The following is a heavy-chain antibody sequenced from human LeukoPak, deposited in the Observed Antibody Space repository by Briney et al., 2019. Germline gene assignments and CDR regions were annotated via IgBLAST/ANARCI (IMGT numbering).Heavy chain of an antibody. CDR2: ISGSGHDI. Sequence: GGSLRLSCAASGFTFSDSYMTWVRQAPGKGVEWVAYISGSGHDINYSESAKGRFTISRDNAKNSLYLQMNSLRAEDTAVYYCAELGITMIGGVWGKGTTVTISS. CDR3: AELGITMIGGV. V-gene: IGHV3-11*04. CDR1: GFTFSDSY. J-gene: IGHJ6*04. D-gene: IGHD3-10*02.